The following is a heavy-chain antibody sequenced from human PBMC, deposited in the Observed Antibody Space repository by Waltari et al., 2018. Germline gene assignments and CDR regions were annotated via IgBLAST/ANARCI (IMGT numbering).Heavy chain of an antibody. CDR1: GYTFTSDD. CDR2: MNPNRGNT. CDR3: ARGPIVVVPAAIEYYFDY. J-gene: IGHJ4*02. D-gene: IGHD2-2*01. V-gene: IGHV1-8*03. Sequence: QVQLVQSGAEVKKPGASVKVSCKASGYTFTSDDINWVRQAAGQGLEWMGWMNPNRGNTGYAQKFQGRVTITRNTSISTAYMELSSLRSEDTAVYYCARGPIVVVPAAIEYYFDYWGQGTLVTVSS.